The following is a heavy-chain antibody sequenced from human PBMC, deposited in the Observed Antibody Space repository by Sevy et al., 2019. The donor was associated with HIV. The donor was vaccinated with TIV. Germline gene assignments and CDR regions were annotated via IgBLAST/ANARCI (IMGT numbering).Heavy chain of an antibody. V-gene: IGHV3-11*06. D-gene: IGHD6-19*01. CDR1: GFTFSDYD. CDR3: ARVLKRHGVAVGGTPDY. J-gene: IGHJ4*02. Sequence: GGSLRLSCSASGFTFSDYDMSWIRQAPGQGLEWTSHIGTSSVTNYPDSVKGRFTISRDNAKNSLYLQMNTLRVEDTAVYYCARVLKRHGVAVGGTPDYWGQGTLVTVSS. CDR2: IGTSSVT.